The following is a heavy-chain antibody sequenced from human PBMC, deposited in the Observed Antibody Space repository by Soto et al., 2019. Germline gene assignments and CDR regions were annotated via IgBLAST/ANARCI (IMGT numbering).Heavy chain of an antibody. D-gene: IGHD3-22*01. V-gene: IGHV1-69*02. CDR2: VIPTLGIA. CDR1: GEISSST. J-gene: IGHJ5*01. Sequence: SVTVSCQASGEISSSTISWVRQAPGQGLEWVGRVIPTLGIANYAQKFQGRVTITADKSTSTAYMELSSLRSEDTAVYYCARGKYCVTTTCYSWLDSWGQGTLVTVSS. CDR3: ARGKYCVTTTCYSWLDS.